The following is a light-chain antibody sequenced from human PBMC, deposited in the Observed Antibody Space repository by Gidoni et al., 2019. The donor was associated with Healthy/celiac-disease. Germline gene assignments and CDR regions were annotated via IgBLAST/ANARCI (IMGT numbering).Light chain of an antibody. CDR1: NIGSKN. Sequence: SYELTQPLSVSVALGQTARITCGGNNIGSKNLHWYQQKTGQAPVLVIYRDSNRHSGIPERFSGSNSGNTATRTISRAQGGDEADYYCQVWDSRTASWVFGGGTKLTVL. J-gene: IGLJ3*02. CDR3: QVWDSRTASWV. V-gene: IGLV3-9*01. CDR2: RDS.